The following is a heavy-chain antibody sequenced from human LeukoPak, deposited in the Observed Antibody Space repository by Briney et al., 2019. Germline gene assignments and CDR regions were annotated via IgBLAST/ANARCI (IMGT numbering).Heavy chain of an antibody. CDR3: ARDRRVVVPLDY. J-gene: IGHJ4*02. CDR1: GFTFSDYD. CDR2: SGSNNSSM. V-gene: IGHV3-11*04. Sequence: GGSLRLSCVTSGFTFSDYDMNWIRQAPGRGLEWVSYSGSNNSSMYYADSVKGRFTISRDNAKNSLYLQMNSLRAEDTAVYYCARDRRVVVPLDYWGQGTLVTVSS. D-gene: IGHD2-2*01.